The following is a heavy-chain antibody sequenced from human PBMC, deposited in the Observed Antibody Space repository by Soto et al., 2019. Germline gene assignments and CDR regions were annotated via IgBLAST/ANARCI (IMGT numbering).Heavy chain of an antibody. D-gene: IGHD3-16*02. V-gene: IGHV3-53*05. Sequence: GGSLRLSCAASGFTVSSNYMSWVRQAPGKGLEWVSVIYSGGSTYYADSVKGRFTISRDNSKNTLYLQMNSLRAEDTAVYYCAKVQYYDYVWGSYRSSYYFDYWGQGTLVTVSS. J-gene: IGHJ4*02. CDR3: AKVQYYDYVWGSYRSSYYFDY. CDR2: IYSGGST. CDR1: GFTVSSNY.